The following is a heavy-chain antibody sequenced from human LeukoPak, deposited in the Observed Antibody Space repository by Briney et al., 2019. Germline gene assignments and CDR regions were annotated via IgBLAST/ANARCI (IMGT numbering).Heavy chain of an antibody. CDR1: GGSFIDYS. CDR3: ARHRATGITMVRGVPSPLDY. Sequence: SETLSLTCSVSGGSFIDYSWSWIRQPPGKGLEWIGEINHSGITNYNPSLESRVTMSVDTSKNQFSLKLSSVTAADTAVYYCARHRATGITMVRGVPSPLDYWGQGTLVTVSS. V-gene: IGHV4-34*01. CDR2: INHSGIT. J-gene: IGHJ4*02. D-gene: IGHD3-10*01.